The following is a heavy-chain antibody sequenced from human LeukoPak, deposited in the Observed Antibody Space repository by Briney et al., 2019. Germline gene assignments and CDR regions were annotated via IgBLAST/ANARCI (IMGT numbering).Heavy chain of an antibody. D-gene: IGHD2-21*02. CDR1: GYSISSGYY. CDR3: ARPRVTTAIYLFDY. Sequence: SETLSLTCTVSGYSISSGYYWGWIRQPPGKGLEWIGSISYSGSTYYNPSLKSRVTISVDTSKNQFSLQLSSVTTADTAVYYCARPRVTTAIYLFDYWGQGTLVTVSS. CDR2: ISYSGST. J-gene: IGHJ4*02. V-gene: IGHV4-38-2*02.